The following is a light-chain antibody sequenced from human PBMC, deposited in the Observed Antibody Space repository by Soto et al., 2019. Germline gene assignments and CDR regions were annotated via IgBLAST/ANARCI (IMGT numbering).Light chain of an antibody. V-gene: IGLV4-60*03. CDR1: SEHRSYI. CDR2: LEGSGSY. J-gene: IGLJ3*02. Sequence: QSVLTQSSSASASLGSSVKLICTLSSEHRSYIIAWHQQQPGKAPRYLMRLEGSGSYNKGSGVPDRFSGSSSGADRYLTISNLQSEDEADYYCETGDSKSGVFGGGTKLTVL. CDR3: ETGDSKSGV.